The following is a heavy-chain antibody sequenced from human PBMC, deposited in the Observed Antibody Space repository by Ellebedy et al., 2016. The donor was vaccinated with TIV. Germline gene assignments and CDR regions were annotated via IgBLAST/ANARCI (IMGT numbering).Heavy chain of an antibody. D-gene: IGHD2-2*01. V-gene: IGHV3-33*01. CDR2: IWSDGSST. CDR3: ARGGYCSSTSCAPADAFDV. CDR1: GFPFSTYV. Sequence: GESLKISCAASGFPFSTYVMHWVRQAPGKGLEWAAVIWSDGSSTYYADSVKGRFTISGDSSKNTVYLQMTSLRADDTAVYYCARGGYCSSTSCAPADAFDVWGPGTEVTISS. J-gene: IGHJ3*01.